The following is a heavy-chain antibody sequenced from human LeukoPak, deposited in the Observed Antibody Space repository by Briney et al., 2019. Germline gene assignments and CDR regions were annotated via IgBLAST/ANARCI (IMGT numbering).Heavy chain of an antibody. V-gene: IGHV4-61*02. Sequence: PSETLSLTCTLSGGSIRSGSYYWRWIRQPAGKGLGWIGRIYTSGSTNYNPSRKSRVTISIDTSKIQFSLKLSSVTAADTAVYFCARVHGYCSGGGCYNPFDFWGRGTLVTVSS. CDR3: ARVHGYCSGGGCYNPFDF. CDR1: GGSIRSGSYY. D-gene: IGHD2-15*01. J-gene: IGHJ4*02. CDR2: IYTSGST.